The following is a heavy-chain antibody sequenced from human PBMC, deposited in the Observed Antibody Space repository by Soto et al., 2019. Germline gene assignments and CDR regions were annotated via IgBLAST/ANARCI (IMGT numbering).Heavy chain of an antibody. CDR1: GFTFSSYW. CDR3: ARGVAAAGFDY. Sequence: PGGSVRLSCAASGFTFSSYWMHWVRQAPGKGLVWVSRINSDGSSTSYADSVKGRFTISGDNAKNTLYLQMNSLRAEDTAVYYCARGVAAAGFDYWGQGTLVTVSS. J-gene: IGHJ4*02. D-gene: IGHD6-13*01. V-gene: IGHV3-74*01. CDR2: INSDGSST.